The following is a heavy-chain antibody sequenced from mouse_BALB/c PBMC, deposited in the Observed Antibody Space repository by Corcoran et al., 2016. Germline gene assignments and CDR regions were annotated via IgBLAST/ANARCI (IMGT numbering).Heavy chain of an antibody. D-gene: IGHD2-4*01. V-gene: IGHV9-1*02. CDR3: ARGGITPFAY. CDR1: GYTFTNYG. CDR2: INTYTGEP. J-gene: IGHJ3*01. Sequence: QIQLVQSGPELKKPGETVKISCKPSGYTFTNYGMNWVKQAPGKGLKWMGWINTYTGEPTYADDFKGRFAFSLETSASTAYLQINNLKNEDMATEFWARGGITPFAYWGQGTLVTVSA.